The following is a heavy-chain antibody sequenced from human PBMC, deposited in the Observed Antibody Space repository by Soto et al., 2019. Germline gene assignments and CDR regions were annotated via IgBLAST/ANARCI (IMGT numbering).Heavy chain of an antibody. D-gene: IGHD1-1*01. V-gene: IGHV1-2*02. CDR2: INPNTGVT. Sequence: XSVKVSCKAFGSSFTANYLHWVRRAPGQRLEWLGWINPNTGVTSYAQSFQGRVTMTRDMSISTAYMEVTRLRSDDTAVYYCVRCAPSMGKGDVHSCFHGMDVWGQGTTVTVSS. CDR1: GSSFTANY. CDR3: VRCAPSMGKGDVHSCFHGMDV. J-gene: IGHJ6*02.